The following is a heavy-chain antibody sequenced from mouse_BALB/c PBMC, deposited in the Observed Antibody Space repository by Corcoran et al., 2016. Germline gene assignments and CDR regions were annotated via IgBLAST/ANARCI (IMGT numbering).Heavy chain of an antibody. D-gene: IGHD2-1*01. V-gene: IGHV14-1*02. CDR2: IDPENGNT. Sequence: EVQLQQSGAELVRPGALVKLSCKASGFNIKDYYMHWVKQRPEQGLEWIGWIDPENGNTIYDPKFQGKASITADTSSNTAYLQLSSLTSEDTAVYYCAYYGNYAMDYGGQGTSVTVSS. J-gene: IGHJ4*01. CDR1: GFNIKDYY. CDR3: AYYGNYAMDY.